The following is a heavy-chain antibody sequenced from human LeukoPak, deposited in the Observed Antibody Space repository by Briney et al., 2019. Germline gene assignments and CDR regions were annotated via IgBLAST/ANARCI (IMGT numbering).Heavy chain of an antibody. CDR3: ARDHSSSCQLFDY. Sequence: ASVKVSCKASGYTFTNFGISWVRQAPGQGLEWMGWISVYNGNTNFAQKLQGRVTVTTDTSTTTAYMELRNLRSDDTAVYYCARDHSSSCQLFDYWGQGTLVTVSS. CDR2: ISVYNGNT. CDR1: GYTFTNFG. V-gene: IGHV1-18*01. D-gene: IGHD6-13*01. J-gene: IGHJ4*02.